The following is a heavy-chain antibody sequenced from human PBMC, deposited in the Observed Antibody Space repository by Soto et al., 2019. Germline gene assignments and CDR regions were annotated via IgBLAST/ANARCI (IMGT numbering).Heavy chain of an antibody. D-gene: IGHD4-17*01. V-gene: IGHV3-7*01. J-gene: IGHJ4*02. CDR2: IKQSGSEK. CDR1: GFTFSSYW. Sequence: EVQLVESGGGLVQPGGSLRLSCAASGFTFSSYWMSWVRQAAGKGLEWVANIKQSGSEKYYVDSVKGRFTISRDNAKNSLFLQMNSLRAEDTAVYYCANQIYYTVIGSYFDYWGQGTLVTVSS. CDR3: ANQIYYTVIGSYFDY.